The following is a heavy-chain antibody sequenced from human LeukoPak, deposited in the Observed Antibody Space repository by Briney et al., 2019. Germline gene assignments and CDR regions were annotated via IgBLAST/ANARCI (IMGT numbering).Heavy chain of an antibody. CDR1: GGSISSSSYY. CDR2: INHSGST. V-gene: IGHV4-39*01. Sequence: SETLSLTCTVSGGSISSSSYYWSWIRQPPGKGLEWIGEINHSGSTNYNPSLKSRVTISVDTSKNQFSLKLSSVTAADTAVYYCARHCGGFLLWFRNNRGFDPWGQGTLVTVSS. J-gene: IGHJ5*02. CDR3: ARHCGGFLLWFRNNRGFDP. D-gene: IGHD3-10*01.